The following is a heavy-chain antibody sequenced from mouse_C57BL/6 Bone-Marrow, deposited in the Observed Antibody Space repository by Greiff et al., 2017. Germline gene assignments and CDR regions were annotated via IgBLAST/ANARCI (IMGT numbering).Heavy chain of an antibody. D-gene: IGHD2-3*01. CDR1: GYSFTDYN. J-gene: IGHJ1*03. V-gene: IGHV1-39*01. Sequence: EVQLQQSGPELVKPGASVKISCKASGYSFTDYNMNWVKQSNGKSLEWIGVINPNYGTTSYNQKFKGKATLTVDQSSSTAYMQHNSLTSEDSAVYYCASYGYYVFDWYFDVWGKGTTVTVSS. CDR3: ASYGYYVFDWYFDV. CDR2: INPNYGTT.